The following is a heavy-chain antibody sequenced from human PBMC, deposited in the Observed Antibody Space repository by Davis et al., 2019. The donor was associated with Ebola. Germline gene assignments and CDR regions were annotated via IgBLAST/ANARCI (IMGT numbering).Heavy chain of an antibody. CDR2: ISGSGGST. CDR1: GFTFSSYA. J-gene: IGHJ4*02. Sequence: GESLKISCAASGFTFSSYAMSWVRQAPGKGLEWVSAISGSGGSTYYADSVKGRFTISRDNSRNTLCLQMNSLRADDTAVYYCVGEVGTTHYWGQGTLVTVSS. V-gene: IGHV3-23*01. CDR3: VGEVGTTHY. D-gene: IGHD1-26*01.